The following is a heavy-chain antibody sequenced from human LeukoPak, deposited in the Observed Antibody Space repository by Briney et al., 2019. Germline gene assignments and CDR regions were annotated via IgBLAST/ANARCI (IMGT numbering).Heavy chain of an antibody. D-gene: IGHD2-2*01. V-gene: IGHV3-21*01. Sequence: PGGSLRLSCAASGFTFSSYSMNWVRQAPGKGLEWVSAISGGSRYIYYADSVRGRFTISRDNAENSLYLQMNSLRVEDTAVYYCARAPTVLVGYCSSSSCQADYWGQGTLVTVSS. J-gene: IGHJ4*02. CDR1: GFTFSSYS. CDR2: ISGGSRYI. CDR3: ARAPTVLVGYCSSSSCQADY.